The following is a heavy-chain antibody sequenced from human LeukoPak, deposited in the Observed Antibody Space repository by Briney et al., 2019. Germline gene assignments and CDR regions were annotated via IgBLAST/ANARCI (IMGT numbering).Heavy chain of an antibody. D-gene: IGHD2-2*01. CDR2: IYYSGST. CDR1: GGSISGYY. CDR3: ARGRRRYCSSTSCYVDNKVMDY. V-gene: IGHV4-59*12. Sequence: TSETLSLTCTVSGGSISGYYWSWIRQPPGKGLEWVGYIYYSGSTNYNPSLKSRVTISVDTSKNQFSLKLSSVTAADTAVYYCARGRRRYCSSTSCYVDNKVMDYWGQGTLVAVSS. J-gene: IGHJ4*02.